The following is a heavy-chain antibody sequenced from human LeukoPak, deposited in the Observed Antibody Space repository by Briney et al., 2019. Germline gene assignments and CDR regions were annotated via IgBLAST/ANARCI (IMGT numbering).Heavy chain of an antibody. CDR3: ARDSADYNYKAPFDY. CDR1: GFTFSSYS. CDR2: ISSSSSYI. Sequence: GGSLRLACAASGFTFSSYSMNWVRQAPGKGLEWVSSISSSSSYIYYADSVKGRFTISRDNAKNSLYLQMNSLRAEDTAVYYCARDSADYNYKAPFDYWGQGTLVTVSS. V-gene: IGHV3-21*01. J-gene: IGHJ4*02. D-gene: IGHD5-24*01.